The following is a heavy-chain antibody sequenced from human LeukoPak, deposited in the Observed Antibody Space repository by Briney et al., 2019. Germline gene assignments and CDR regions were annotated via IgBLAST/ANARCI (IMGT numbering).Heavy chain of an antibody. CDR3: ARVTGYYGY. Sequence: GGSLRLSCAASGFTFSNYAMGWVRQAPGKGLEWVSTIGSSASNTYYADSVKGRFTISRDNSKNTVYLQMNSLRAEDTAVYYCARVTGYYGYWGQGTLVTVSS. J-gene: IGHJ4*02. CDR2: IGSSASNT. V-gene: IGHV3-23*01. D-gene: IGHD3-3*01. CDR1: GFTFSNYA.